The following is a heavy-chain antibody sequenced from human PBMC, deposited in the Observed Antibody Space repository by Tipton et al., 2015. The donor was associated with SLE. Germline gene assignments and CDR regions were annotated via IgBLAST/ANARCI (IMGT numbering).Heavy chain of an antibody. CDR3: ARRSGDGTAYCYGDY. D-gene: IGHD3-22*01. CDR2: VHYSGHT. J-gene: IGHJ4*02. V-gene: IGHV4-59*01. CDR1: GDAIGIYY. Sequence: TLSLTCTVSGDAIGIYYWSWIRQPPGKGLEWIGHVHYSGHTKYNPSLLSRVTISIDTSKNQFSLNLNSVTAADTAVYYCARRSGDGTAYCYGDYWGRGTLVTVSS.